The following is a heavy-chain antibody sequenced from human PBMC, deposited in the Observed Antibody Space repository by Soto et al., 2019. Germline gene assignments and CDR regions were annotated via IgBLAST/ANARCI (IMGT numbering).Heavy chain of an antibody. V-gene: IGHV3-23*01. CDR2: SGSGGRA. Sequence: EVQLLVSGGGLVQPGGSLRLSCEASGFTFSSYDMTWVRQAPGKGLEWVSASGSGGRAFYSDSVKGRFTISRDNSRNTLYLQLHSLRVDDTAVYFCAKATGTTLYWGQGTLVTVSS. CDR1: GFTFSSYD. CDR3: AKATGTTLY. D-gene: IGHD1-1*01. J-gene: IGHJ4*02.